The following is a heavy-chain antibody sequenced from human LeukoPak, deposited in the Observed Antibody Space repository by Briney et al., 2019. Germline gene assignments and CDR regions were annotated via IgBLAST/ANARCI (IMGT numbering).Heavy chain of an antibody. V-gene: IGHV4-38-2*01. CDR1: DYSISSGYY. J-gene: IGHJ4*02. Sequence: SETLSLTCVVSDYSISSGYYWGWIRQPPGKGLEWIGSIYHTGNTFYNPSLKSRVPMSVDTSKNQFSLKLTSVTAADTAVYYCARHYYYGKYYFDYWGQGTLVTVSS. D-gene: IGHD3-10*01. CDR3: ARHYYYGKYYFDY. CDR2: IYHTGNT.